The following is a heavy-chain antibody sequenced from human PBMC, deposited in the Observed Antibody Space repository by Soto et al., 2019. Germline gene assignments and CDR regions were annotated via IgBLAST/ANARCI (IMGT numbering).Heavy chain of an antibody. Sequence: PGGSLRLSCAASGFTFSSYSMNWVRQAPGKGLEWVSYISSSSSTIYYADSVKGRFTISRDNAKNSLYLQMNSLRDEDTAVYYCARDTVTTYGYYYYGMDVWDQGTTVTAP. D-gene: IGHD4-17*01. V-gene: IGHV3-48*02. CDR1: GFTFSSYS. CDR2: ISSSSSTI. J-gene: IGHJ6*02. CDR3: ARDTVTTYGYYYYGMDV.